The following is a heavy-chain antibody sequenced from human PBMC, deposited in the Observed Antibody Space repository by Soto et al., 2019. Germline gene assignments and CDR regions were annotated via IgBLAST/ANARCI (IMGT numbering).Heavy chain of an antibody. V-gene: IGHV1-46*03. CDR3: ISIWGALFAS. J-gene: IGHJ4*02. D-gene: IGHD3-16*01. CDR1: GYTFTSQN. Sequence: ASVKVSCKASGYTFTSQNMHWVRQAPGQGLEWMGVINPSIGTTTYAQKFQGRVTMTSDTSTSSVYMEVSSLRSEDTAVYYCISIWGALFASGGQGPRVTAPS. CDR2: INPSIGTT.